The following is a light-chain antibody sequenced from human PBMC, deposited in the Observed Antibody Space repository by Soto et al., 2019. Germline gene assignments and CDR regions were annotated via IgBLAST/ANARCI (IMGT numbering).Light chain of an antibody. J-gene: IGLJ1*01. CDR2: EVI. CDR3: SSYTRSNTFPYV. Sequence: QSALTQPASVSGSPGQSITISCIGTSSDVGGYNYVSWYQQHPGKAPKLMIYEVINRPSGVSNRVSASKSGNTASLIISGLQAEDEADYYCSSYTRSNTFPYVFGTGTKLTVL. V-gene: IGLV2-14*01. CDR1: SSDVGGYNY.